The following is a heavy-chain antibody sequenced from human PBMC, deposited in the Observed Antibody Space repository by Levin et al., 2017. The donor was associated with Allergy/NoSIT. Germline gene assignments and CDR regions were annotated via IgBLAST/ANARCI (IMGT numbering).Heavy chain of an antibody. CDR3: ARGPSSGWSYYFDY. V-gene: IGHV3-20*04. CDR1: GFTFDDYG. J-gene: IGHJ4*02. Sequence: GASVKVSCAASGFTFDDYGMSWVRQAPGKGLEWVSGINWNGGSTGYADSVKGRFTISRDNAKNSLYLQMNSLRAEDTALYYCARGPSSGWSYYFDYWGQGTLVTVSS. CDR2: INWNGGST. D-gene: IGHD6-19*01.